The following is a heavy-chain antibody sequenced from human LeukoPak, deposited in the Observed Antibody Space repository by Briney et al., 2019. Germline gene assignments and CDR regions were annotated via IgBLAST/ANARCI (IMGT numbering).Heavy chain of an antibody. J-gene: IGHJ4*02. CDR1: GFTFGDYG. CDR3: ARDWTGYYGSDY. V-gene: IGHV3-20*04. D-gene: IGHD3/OR15-3a*01. Sequence: PGGSLRLSWTASGFTFGDYGMSWVRQAPGKGLEWVSGINWNGGSTGYADSVKGRFTISRDNAKNSLYLQMNSLRAEDTDLYYCARDWTGYYGSDYWGQGTLVTVSS. CDR2: INWNGGST.